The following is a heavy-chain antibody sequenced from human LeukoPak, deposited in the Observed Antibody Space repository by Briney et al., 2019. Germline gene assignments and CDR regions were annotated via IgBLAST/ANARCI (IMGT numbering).Heavy chain of an antibody. V-gene: IGHV1-3*01. D-gene: IGHD3-22*01. Sequence: GASVKVSCKASGYTFTSYGITWVRQAPGQRLEWMGWINADNGNTKYSQKFQGRVTITRDTSASTAYMELSSLRSEDTAVYYCARDPYDSSGYSDYWGQGTLVTVSS. CDR3: ARDPYDSSGYSDY. J-gene: IGHJ4*02. CDR1: GYTFTSYG. CDR2: INADNGNT.